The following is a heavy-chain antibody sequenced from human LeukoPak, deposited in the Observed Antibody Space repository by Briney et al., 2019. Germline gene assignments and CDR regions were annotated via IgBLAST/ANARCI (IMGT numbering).Heavy chain of an antibody. J-gene: IGHJ6*02. CDR3: ARGWIQGMDV. CDR1: GGSFSGYY. Sequence: PSETLSLTCAVYGGSFSGYYWSWIRQPPGKGLESIGYIYHSGSTYYNPSLKSRVTISVDRSKNQFSLKLSSVTAADTAVYYCARGWIQGMDVWGQGTTVTVSS. D-gene: IGHD5-18*01. CDR2: IYHSGST. V-gene: IGHV4-34*01.